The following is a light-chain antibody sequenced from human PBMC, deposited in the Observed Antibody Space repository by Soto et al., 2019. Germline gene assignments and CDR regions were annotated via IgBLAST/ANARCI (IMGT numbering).Light chain of an antibody. V-gene: IGKV3-11*01. CDR2: DAS. CDR1: QSVSSY. CDR3: QQRSNWPPIT. J-gene: IGKJ5*01. Sequence: EIVLTQSPATLSSSPGERATLSCRASQSVSSYLAWYQQKPGQAPRLLIYDASNRATGIPARFSGSGSGTDFTITISSLEPEDCAVYYCQQRSNWPPITFGQGTRLEIK.